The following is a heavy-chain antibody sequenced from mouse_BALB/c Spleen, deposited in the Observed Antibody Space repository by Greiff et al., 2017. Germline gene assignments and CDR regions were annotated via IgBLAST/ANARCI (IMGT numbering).Heavy chain of an antibody. J-gene: IGHJ1*01. V-gene: IGHV1-69*02. CDR2: IYPSDSYT. CDR3: TRRYYGYYWYFDV. CDR1: GYTFTSYW. Sequence: QVQLQQPGAELVRPGASVKLSCKASGYTFTSYWINWVKQRPGQGLEWIGNIYPSDSYTNYNQKFKDKATLTVDKSSSTAYMQLSSPTSEDSAVYYCTRRYYGYYWYFDVWGAGTTVTVSS. D-gene: IGHD1-2*01.